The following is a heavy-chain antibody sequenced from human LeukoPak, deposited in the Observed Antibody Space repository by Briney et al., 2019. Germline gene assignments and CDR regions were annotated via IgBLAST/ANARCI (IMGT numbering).Heavy chain of an antibody. CDR1: GFTVSNNY. V-gene: IGHV3-53*01. Sequence: GGSLGLSCAASGFTVSNNYMSWVRQAPGKGLEWVSVIYSGGSTYYADSVKGRFTISRDNFKNTLYLQMNSLRAEDTAVYYCARGGDIVGATRSAFDTWGQGTMVTVSS. J-gene: IGHJ3*02. D-gene: IGHD1-26*01. CDR3: ARGGDIVGATRSAFDT. CDR2: IYSGGST.